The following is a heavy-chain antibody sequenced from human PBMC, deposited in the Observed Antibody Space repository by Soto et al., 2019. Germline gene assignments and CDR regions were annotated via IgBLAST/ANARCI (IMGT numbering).Heavy chain of an antibody. J-gene: IGHJ4*02. Sequence: LKISCKGSGYNFTTFWIGWVRQMPGKGLEWMGIIYPGDSETKYSPDFEGQVTISADRSTNTAYLQWRSLRASDTAMYYCARLGFPGAIYFDSWGLGTLVTVSS. V-gene: IGHV5-51*01. CDR3: ARLGFPGAIYFDS. CDR1: GYNFTTFW. CDR2: IYPGDSET.